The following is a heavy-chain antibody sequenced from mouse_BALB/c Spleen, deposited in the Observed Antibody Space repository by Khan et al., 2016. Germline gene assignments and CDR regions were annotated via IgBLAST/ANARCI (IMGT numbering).Heavy chain of an antibody. Sequence: QVQLQQSGAELVRPGTSVKVSCKASGYAFTNYLIEWVKQRPGQGLEWIGVINPGSGGTNYNEKFKGKATLTADQSSSNAYMPLRRRTSADSAVLCGARGYDWYFDVWGAGTTVTVSS. CDR2: INPGSGGT. D-gene: IGHD2-14*01. CDR3: ARGYDWYFDV. J-gene: IGHJ1*01. V-gene: IGHV1-54*01. CDR1: GYAFTNYL.